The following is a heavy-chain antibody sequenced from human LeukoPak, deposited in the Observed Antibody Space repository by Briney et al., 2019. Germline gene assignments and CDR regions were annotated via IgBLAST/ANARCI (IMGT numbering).Heavy chain of an antibody. CDR1: GFTFSSYE. V-gene: IGHV3-48*03. Sequence: GGSLRLSCAASGFTFSSYEMNWVRQAPGKGLEWISYISSSGSTIYYADSVKGQFTISRDNAKNSLYLQMNSLRAEDTAVYYCARDSPGYGMDVWGKGTTVTVSS. CDR2: ISSSGSTI. CDR3: ARDSPGYGMDV. J-gene: IGHJ6*04.